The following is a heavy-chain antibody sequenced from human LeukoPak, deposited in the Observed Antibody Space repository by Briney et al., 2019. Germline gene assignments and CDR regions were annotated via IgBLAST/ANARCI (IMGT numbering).Heavy chain of an antibody. J-gene: IGHJ4*02. V-gene: IGHV4-39*01. D-gene: IGHD4-17*01. CDR2: IYYSGST. CDR1: GGSISSSSYY. Sequence: SETLSLTCTVSGGSISSSSYYWGWIRQPPGKGLEWIGSIYYSGSTYYNPSLKSRVTISVDTSKNQFSLKLSSVTAADTAVYYCARGQPVTTPYYFDYWGQGTLVTVSS. CDR3: ARGQPVTTPYYFDY.